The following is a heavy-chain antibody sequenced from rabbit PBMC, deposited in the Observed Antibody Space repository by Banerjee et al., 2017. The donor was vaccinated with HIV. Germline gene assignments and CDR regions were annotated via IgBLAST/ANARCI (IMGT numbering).Heavy chain of an antibody. J-gene: IGHJ4*01. D-gene: IGHD6-1*01. V-gene: IGHV1S40*01. Sequence: QSLEESGGDLVKPGASLTLTCTASGFSFSSSYYMCWVRQAPGKGLEWIACIYAGSSGSPYYASWARGRFTISKTSSTTVTLQMTSLTAADTATYFCARAAGYAGHGYATGFDLWGPGTLVTVS. CDR3: ARAAGYAGHGYATGFDL. CDR1: GFSFSSSYY. CDR2: IYAGSSGSP.